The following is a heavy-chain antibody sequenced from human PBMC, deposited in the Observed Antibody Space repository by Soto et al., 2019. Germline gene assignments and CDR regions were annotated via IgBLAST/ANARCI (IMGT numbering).Heavy chain of an antibody. CDR2: ISSSSENI. CDR1: GFSFRDHS. V-gene: IGHV3-48*02. D-gene: IGHD2-21*02. CDR3: ARLPKVSVVTG. Sequence: VQLVESGGGVVSPGGSLRLSCVGSGFSFRDHSMNWVRQPPGKGLQWISYISSSSENIYYADSVKGRFTVSRDNAKNTLFLQMNSLRDDDSAIYYCARLPKVSVVTGWGQGSLVTVSS. J-gene: IGHJ4*01.